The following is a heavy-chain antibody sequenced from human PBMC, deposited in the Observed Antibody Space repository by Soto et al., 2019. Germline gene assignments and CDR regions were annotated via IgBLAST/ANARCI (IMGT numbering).Heavy chain of an antibody. Sequence: PGESLKISCKGSGYSFTSYGIGWVRQAPGQGLEWMGWISAYNGNTNYAQKLQGRVTMTTDTSTSTAYMELRSLRSDDTAVYYCAREATYYYYMDVWGKGTTVTVSS. CDR3: AREATYYYYMDV. CDR1: GYSFTSYG. V-gene: IGHV1-18*01. J-gene: IGHJ6*03. D-gene: IGHD5-12*01. CDR2: ISAYNGNT.